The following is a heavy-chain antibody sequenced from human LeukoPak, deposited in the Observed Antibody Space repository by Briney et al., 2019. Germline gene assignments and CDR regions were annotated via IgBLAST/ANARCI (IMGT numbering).Heavy chain of an antibody. J-gene: IGHJ4*02. V-gene: IGHV3-33*01. CDR3: ARGYGGRPHDY. CDR2: MWDDGTNE. D-gene: IGHD4-23*01. CDR1: GFNFGIYG. Sequence: GGSLRLSCTASGFNFGIYGMHWVRQAPGKGLEWVAVMWDDGTNEYYVESVKGRFTISRDNGKRTLYLQMNSLRVEDTAVYYCARGYGGRPHDYWGQGTLVTASS.